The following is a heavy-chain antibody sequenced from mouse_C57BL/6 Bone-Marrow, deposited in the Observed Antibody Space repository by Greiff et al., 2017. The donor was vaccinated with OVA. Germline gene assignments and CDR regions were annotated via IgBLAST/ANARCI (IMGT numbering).Heavy chain of an antibody. CDR1: GYTFTSYW. J-gene: IGHJ2*01. Sequence: VKLQQPGAELVMPGASVKLSCKASGYTFTSYWMHWVKQRPGQGLEWIGEIDPSDSYTNYNQKFKGKSTLTVDKSSSTAYMQLSSLTSEDSAVYYCARYYGSSLFDYWGQGTTLTVSS. V-gene: IGHV1-69*01. CDR3: ARYYGSSLFDY. CDR2: IDPSDSYT. D-gene: IGHD1-1*01.